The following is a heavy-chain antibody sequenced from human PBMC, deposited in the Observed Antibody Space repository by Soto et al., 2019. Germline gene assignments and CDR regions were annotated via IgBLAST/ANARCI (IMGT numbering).Heavy chain of an antibody. D-gene: IGHD2-2*01. Sequence: QVQLVESGGGVVQPGRSLRLSCEASGFTFHSFSMHWVRQAPGKGLEWVAVISFDGSNKDYADSVKGRFTISRDNSKNTLDLQMDSLRPEDTAVYYCARFSTSLQYCDCYGMDVWGQGTTVAVSS. CDR2: ISFDGSNK. CDR1: GFTFHSFS. J-gene: IGHJ6*02. V-gene: IGHV3-30*04. CDR3: ARFSTSLQYCDCYGMDV.